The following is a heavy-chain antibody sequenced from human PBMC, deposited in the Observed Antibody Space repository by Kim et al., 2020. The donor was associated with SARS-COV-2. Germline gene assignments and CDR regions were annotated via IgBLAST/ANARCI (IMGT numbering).Heavy chain of an antibody. J-gene: IGHJ4*02. V-gene: IGHV3-11*01. Sequence: GGSLRLSCAASGFSFSDYDMNWIRQAPGKGLEWVAYITSDGSSMWYADSVNGRFSISRDNAKKSLSLQMNSLTPEDTAVYYCVREPAHLGEGTRVTVSS. CDR3: VREPAH. CDR1: GFSFSDYD. CDR2: ITSDGSSM.